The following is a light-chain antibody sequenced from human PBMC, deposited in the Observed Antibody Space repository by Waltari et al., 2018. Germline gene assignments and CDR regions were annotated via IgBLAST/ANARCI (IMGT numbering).Light chain of an antibody. Sequence: EIVLTQSPGTLALSPGDTATLPCRASQSVTGNFLAWYQQKPGQTPRLLIFGASNRATGIPDRFRGSGSGPDFTLTISRLEPEDFALYFCQQYSSSPAITFAQGTRLEIK. J-gene: IGKJ5*01. CDR3: QQYSSSPAIT. V-gene: IGKV3-20*01. CDR2: GAS. CDR1: QSVTGNF.